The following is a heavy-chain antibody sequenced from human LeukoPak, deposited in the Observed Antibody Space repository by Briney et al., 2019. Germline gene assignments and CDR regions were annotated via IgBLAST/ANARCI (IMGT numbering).Heavy chain of an antibody. J-gene: IGHJ3*02. CDR2: IIPILGIA. CDR1: GGTFISYA. V-gene: IGHV1-69*04. CDR3: AREGIRFLEWLSSDAFDI. D-gene: IGHD3-3*01. Sequence: GASVKVSCKASGGTFISYAISWVRQAPGQGLEWMGRIIPILGIANDAQKFQGRVTITADKSTSTAYMELSSLRSEDTAVYYCAREGIRFLEWLSSDAFDIWGQGTMVTVSS.